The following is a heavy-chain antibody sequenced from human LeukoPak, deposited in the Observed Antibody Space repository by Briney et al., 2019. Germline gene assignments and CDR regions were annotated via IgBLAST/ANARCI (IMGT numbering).Heavy chain of an antibody. CDR2: IYTSGST. V-gene: IGHV4-61*02. CDR1: GGSISSGSYY. J-gene: IGHJ6*03. Sequence: SETLSLTCTVSGGSISSGSYYWSWIRQPAGKGLEWIGRIYTSGSTNYNPSLKSRVTISVDTSKNQFSLKLSSVTAADTAVYYCARVTIPRYNWNYQGSSDYYYYMDVWGKGTTVTVSS. CDR3: ARVTIPRYNWNYQGSSDYYYYMDV. D-gene: IGHD1-7*01.